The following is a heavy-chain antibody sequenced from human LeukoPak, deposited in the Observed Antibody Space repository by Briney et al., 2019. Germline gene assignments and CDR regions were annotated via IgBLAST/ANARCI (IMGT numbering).Heavy chain of an antibody. D-gene: IGHD3-16*01. CDR2: ISAYNGNT. V-gene: IGHV1-18*04. CDR1: GYTFTTYF. J-gene: IGHJ4*02. Sequence: ASVKVSCKASGYTFTTYFMHWERQAPGQGLEWMGWISAYNGNTNYAQKLQGRVTMTTDTSTSTAYMELRSLRSDDTAVYYCARVRWGAFDYWGQGTLVTVSS. CDR3: ARVRWGAFDY.